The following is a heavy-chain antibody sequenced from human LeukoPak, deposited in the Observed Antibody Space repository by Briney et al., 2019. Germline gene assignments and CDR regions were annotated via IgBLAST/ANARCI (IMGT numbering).Heavy chain of an antibody. CDR1: GFTFDDYA. J-gene: IGHJ6*03. V-gene: IGHV3-9*01. Sequence: SLRLSCAASGFTFDDYAMHWVRQAPGKGLEWVSGISWNSGSIGYADSVKGRFTISRDNAKNSLYLQMNSLRAEDTAVYYCAREPRYSSGYYYYYMDVWGKGTTVTVSS. D-gene: IGHD6-19*01. CDR2: ISWNSGSI. CDR3: AREPRYSSGYYYYYMDV.